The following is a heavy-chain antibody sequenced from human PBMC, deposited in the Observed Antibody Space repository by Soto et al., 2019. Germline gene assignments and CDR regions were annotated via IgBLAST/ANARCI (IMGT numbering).Heavy chain of an antibody. D-gene: IGHD3-9*01. Sequence: QVQLQQWGAGPLRPLETLSLTCGVSGGSFRGYYWAWIRQSPGKGLEWIGEINDRGSMNYNPSLKSRVSISVDTSKNHHSLNLKSVTAADTAVYYCARESHDILTGPPWVWYFDLWGRGTLVTVSS. J-gene: IGHJ2*01. CDR1: GGSFRGYY. CDR3: ARESHDILTGPPWVWYFDL. CDR2: INDRGSM. V-gene: IGHV4-34*01.